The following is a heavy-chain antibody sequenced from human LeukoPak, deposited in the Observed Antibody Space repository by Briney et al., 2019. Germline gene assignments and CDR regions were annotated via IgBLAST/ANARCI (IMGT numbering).Heavy chain of an antibody. CDR2: IWNSGST. J-gene: IGHJ5*02. CDR3: ATDVSSTFPNWVDP. V-gene: IGHV4-31*03. D-gene: IGHD6-6*01. Sequence: SETLSLTCSVSGDSITSRTYYWTWVRQHPEKGLEWIGYIWNSGSTNYNPSLKSRVTISVDTSKNQFSLKLTSVTAADTAVYYCATDVSSTFPNWVDPWGQGIPVIVSS. CDR1: GDSITSRTYY.